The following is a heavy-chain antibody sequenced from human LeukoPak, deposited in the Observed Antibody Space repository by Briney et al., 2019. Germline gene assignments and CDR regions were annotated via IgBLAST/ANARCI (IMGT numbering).Heavy chain of an antibody. CDR3: ARETPTCIVDY. V-gene: IGHV1-69*13. D-gene: IGHD2-15*01. CDR2: IIPIFGTT. CDR1: GGTFSSYA. Sequence: SVKVSCKASGGTFSSYAISWVRQAPGQGLEWMGRIIPIFGTTNIAQTFQGRVTTTPEESTNTEYMELSSLRSEDTAVYYCARETPTCIVDYWGQGNPVTVFS. J-gene: IGHJ4*02.